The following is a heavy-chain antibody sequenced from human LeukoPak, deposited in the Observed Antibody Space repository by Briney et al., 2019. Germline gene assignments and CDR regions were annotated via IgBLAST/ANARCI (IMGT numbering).Heavy chain of an antibody. CDR1: GYTFTSYY. CDR2: INPSGGST. D-gene: IGHD3-10*01. J-gene: IGHJ4*02. Sequence: ASVKVSCKASGYTFTSYYMHWVRQAPGQGLEWMGIINPSGGSTSYAQKFQGRVTMTRDTSTSTVYMALSSLRSEDTAVYYCARGYYGSGSPYYFDYWGPGTLVTVSS. CDR3: ARGYYGSGSPYYFDY. V-gene: IGHV1-46*01.